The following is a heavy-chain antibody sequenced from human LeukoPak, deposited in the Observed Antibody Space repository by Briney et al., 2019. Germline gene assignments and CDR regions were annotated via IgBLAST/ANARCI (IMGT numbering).Heavy chain of an antibody. Sequence: APVKVSCKASGYTFTGYYMHWVRQAPGQGLEWMGWINSNSGGTNYAQTFQDRVTMTSDTSISTAYMELSRLRSDDTALYYCTRAYSGWYIYFDYWGQGTLVTVSS. CDR1: GYTFTGYY. CDR3: TRAYSGWYIYFDY. J-gene: IGHJ4*02. V-gene: IGHV1-2*02. CDR2: INSNSGGT. D-gene: IGHD6-19*01.